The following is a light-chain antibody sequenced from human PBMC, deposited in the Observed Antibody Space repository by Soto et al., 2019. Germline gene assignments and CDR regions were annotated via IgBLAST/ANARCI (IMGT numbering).Light chain of an antibody. CDR2: EVS. CDR3: SSYAGSNMVV. V-gene: IGLV2-8*01. Sequence: QSVLTQPPSASGSPGQSVTISCTGTSSDVGGYNYVSWYQQHLGKAPKLMIYEVSKRPSGVPDRFSGSKSGNTASLTVSGLQAEDEADYYCSSYAGSNMVVFGGGTKLTVL. CDR1: SSDVGGYNY. J-gene: IGLJ2*01.